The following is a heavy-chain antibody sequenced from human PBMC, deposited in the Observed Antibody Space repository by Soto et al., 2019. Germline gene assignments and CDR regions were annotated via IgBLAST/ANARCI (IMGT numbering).Heavy chain of an antibody. J-gene: IGHJ5*02. Sequence: QVQLEQSGAEVKKPGASVKVSCKASGYTFNNYDINWLRQANGQGFEWMGWMNPNNGNTGYAQKFQGRVTMTRETSINTAYIELTGLTSEDTAGYYWARGGVTSFDPWGQGTLVTVSS. V-gene: IGHV1-8*01. CDR1: GYTFNNYD. CDR2: MNPNNGNT. CDR3: ARGGVTSFDP. D-gene: IGHD3-10*01.